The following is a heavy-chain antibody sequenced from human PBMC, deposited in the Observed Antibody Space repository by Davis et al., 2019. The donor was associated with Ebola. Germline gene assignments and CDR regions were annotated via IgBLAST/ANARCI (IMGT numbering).Heavy chain of an antibody. J-gene: IGHJ4*02. Sequence: SVKVSCKASGGTFSTYAISWVRQAPGQGLEWMGGIIPIFGTANYAQNFQGRVTLTAEKSTSTAYMELSSRISEDTAVYYCARGGWSSKRTMGYWGQGTLVTVSS. CDR2: IIPIFGTA. CDR3: ARGGWSSKRTMGY. CDR1: GGTFSTYA. V-gene: IGHV1-69*06. D-gene: IGHD1-26*01.